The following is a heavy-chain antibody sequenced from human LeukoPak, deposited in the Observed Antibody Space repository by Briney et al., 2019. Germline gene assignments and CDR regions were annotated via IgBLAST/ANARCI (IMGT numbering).Heavy chain of an antibody. D-gene: IGHD6-19*01. Sequence: GGSLRLSCAASGFTFSSYSMNWVRQAPGKGLEWVSYISSSSSTIYYADSVKGRFTISRDNAKNSLYLQMNSLRAEDTAVYYCARDGSYSSGGLFDYWGQGTLVTVSS. CDR1: GFTFSSYS. V-gene: IGHV3-48*04. J-gene: IGHJ4*02. CDR3: ARDGSYSSGGLFDY. CDR2: ISSSSSTI.